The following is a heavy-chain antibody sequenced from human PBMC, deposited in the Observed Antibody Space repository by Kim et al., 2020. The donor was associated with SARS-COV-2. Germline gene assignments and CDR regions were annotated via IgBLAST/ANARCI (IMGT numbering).Heavy chain of an antibody. V-gene: IGHV3-66*01. CDR3: ARGKYSSSPSYYYYGMDV. J-gene: IGHJ6*02. Sequence: KGRFTISRDNSKNTLYLQMNSLRAEDTAVYYCARGKYSSSPSYYYYGMDVWGQGTTVTVSS. D-gene: IGHD6-6*01.